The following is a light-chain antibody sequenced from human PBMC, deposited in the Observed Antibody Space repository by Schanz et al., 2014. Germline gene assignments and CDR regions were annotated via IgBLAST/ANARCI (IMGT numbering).Light chain of an antibody. CDR1: TSDIGSYDF. V-gene: IGLV2-23*01. J-gene: IGLJ3*02. CDR2: EGS. Sequence: QSVLTQPASVSGAPGQSITISCTGTTSDIGSYDFVSWYRQHPGEAPKLMIYEGSKRPSGVSNRFSGSGSGNTASLTISGLQAEDEADYYCCSYAGRPWVFGGGTKLTVL. CDR3: CSYAGRPWV.